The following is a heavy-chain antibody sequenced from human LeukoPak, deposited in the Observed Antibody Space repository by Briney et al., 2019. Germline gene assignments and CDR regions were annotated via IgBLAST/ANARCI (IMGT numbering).Heavy chain of an antibody. J-gene: IGHJ4*02. CDR2: IKPDSGSS. CDR3: ARARVPIAVAGLYYFDY. D-gene: IGHD6-19*01. CDR1: GYTFTAYD. Sequence: RASVKVSCKASGYTFTAYDIHWLRQAPGQGPEWMGWIKPDSGSSHYAQKFQGRVTMTRDTSSNLAYMDLTRLKSDDTALYYCARARVPIAVAGLYYFDYWGQGALVTVSS. V-gene: IGHV1-2*02.